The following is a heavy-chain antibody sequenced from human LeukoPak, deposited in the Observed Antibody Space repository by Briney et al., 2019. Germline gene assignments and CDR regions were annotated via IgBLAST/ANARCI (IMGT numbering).Heavy chain of an antibody. CDR1: EFTVSRNC. Sequence: GGSLRLSCTASEFTVSRNCMLWVRQAPGKGLEWVSLIFSDGDTHYADSVKGRFTISRDTSKNTVSLQMNSLRVEDTAMYYCTRGQMNYWGQGTLVTVSS. J-gene: IGHJ4*02. CDR3: TRGQMNY. CDR2: IFSDGDT. V-gene: IGHV3-53*01. D-gene: IGHD5-24*01.